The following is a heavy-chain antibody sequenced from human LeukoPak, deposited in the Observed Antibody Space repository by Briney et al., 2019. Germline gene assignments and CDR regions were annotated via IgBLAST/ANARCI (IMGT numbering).Heavy chain of an antibody. Sequence: SETLSLTCAVSGGTISSSNWWSWVRQPPGKGLEWIGEIYHSGSTNYNPSLKSRVTISVDKSKNQFSLKLSSVTAADTAVYYCARGNLGPYYYDSSGFLDYWGQGTLVTVSS. CDR1: GGTISSSNW. V-gene: IGHV4-4*02. CDR3: ARGNLGPYYYDSSGFLDY. J-gene: IGHJ4*02. D-gene: IGHD3-22*01. CDR2: IYHSGST.